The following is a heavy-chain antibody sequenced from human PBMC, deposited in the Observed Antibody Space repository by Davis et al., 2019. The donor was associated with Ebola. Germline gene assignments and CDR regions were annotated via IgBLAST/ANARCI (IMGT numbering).Heavy chain of an antibody. J-gene: IGHJ5*01. CDR2: IYDQTT. CDR3: AREEGSSRWQNNWFDY. D-gene: IGHD2-2*01. V-gene: IGHV3-66*01. Sequence: GGSLRLSCAASGFTVSSNHMSWVRQAPGKGLEWVSVIYDQTTAYADSVRGRFIISRDKSNNTLYLDMNSLRVEDTAIYYCAREEGSSRWQNNWFDYWGQGTLVTVSS. CDR1: GFTVSSNH.